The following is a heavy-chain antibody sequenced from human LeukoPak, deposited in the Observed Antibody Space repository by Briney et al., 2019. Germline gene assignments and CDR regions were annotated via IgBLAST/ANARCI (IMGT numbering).Heavy chain of an antibody. CDR3: ARETAGSDY. V-gene: IGHV3-21*01. CDR1: GFTSSTYT. CDR2: ISSSSTYI. D-gene: IGHD1-14*01. J-gene: IGHJ4*02. Sequence: PGGSLRPSCAASGFTSSTYTMNWVRQAPGKGLEWVSSISSSSTYIYHADSVKGRFTIPRDNAKNSLYLQMNSLRAEDTAVYYCARETAGSDYWGQGTLVTVSS.